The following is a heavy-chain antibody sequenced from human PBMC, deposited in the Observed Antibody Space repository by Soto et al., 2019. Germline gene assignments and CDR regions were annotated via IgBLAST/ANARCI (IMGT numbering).Heavy chain of an antibody. CDR1: GDSFSNYA. J-gene: IGHJ6*02. CDR3: ARDVDRGSVCGNYYYYGMAV. CDR2: INPIIGDP. D-gene: IGHD5-12*01. Sequence: SVKVSCKASGDSFSNYAISWVRRAPGQRLEWMGAINPIIGDPNYAQKFRGRVTITADDSASTAYMELSSLTSEDTATYFCARDVDRGSVCGNYYYYGMAVWGQGTTVTVYS. V-gene: IGHV1-69*13.